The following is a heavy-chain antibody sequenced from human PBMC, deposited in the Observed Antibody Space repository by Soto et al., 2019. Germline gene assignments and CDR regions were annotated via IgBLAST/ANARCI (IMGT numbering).Heavy chain of an antibody. D-gene: IGHD6-19*01. J-gene: IGHJ5*02. CDR3: ARDRSTRIAVAGTSWFDP. Sequence: ASVKVSCKASGGTFSSYAISWVRQAPGQGLEWMGGIIPIFGTANYAQKFQGRVTITADESTSTAYMELSSLRSEDTAVYYCARDRSTRIAVAGTSWFDPWGQGTLVTVSS. V-gene: IGHV1-69*13. CDR2: IIPIFGTA. CDR1: GGTFSSYA.